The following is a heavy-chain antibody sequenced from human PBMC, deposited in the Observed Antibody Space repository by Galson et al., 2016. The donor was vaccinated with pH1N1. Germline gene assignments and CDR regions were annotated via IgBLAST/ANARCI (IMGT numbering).Heavy chain of an antibody. D-gene: IGHD3-3*01. CDR3: MRRTTLIRTIYYDFYNMDV. Sequence: SETLSLTCSVSGTSVNSVAHFWAWVRQPPGRGLEWLASIYSRGNSYSNPSLSSRLTLSVDTSNNHFSLTLTPVTAADTAVYYCMRRTTLIRTIYYDFYNMDVWGQGTTVTVSS. CDR1: GTSVNSVAHF. CDR2: IYSRGNS. V-gene: IGHV4-39*01. J-gene: IGHJ6*02.